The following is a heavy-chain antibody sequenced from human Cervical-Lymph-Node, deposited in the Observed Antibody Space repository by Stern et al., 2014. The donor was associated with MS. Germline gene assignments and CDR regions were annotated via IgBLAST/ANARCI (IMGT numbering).Heavy chain of an antibody. Sequence: EVQLLGSGGGLVRPGGSLRTPCGASGFSSNDAWMTWVRQAPGKGLEWVGRIQGKTTTDYAAPVKGRFTISRDDSRDILYLEMTGLKAEDTAVYYCTTIKLALDHWGQGTLVTVSS. CDR2: IQGKTTT. CDR1: GFSSNDAW. D-gene: IGHD3-10*01. CDR3: TTIKLALDH. V-gene: IGHV3-15*01. J-gene: IGHJ4*02.